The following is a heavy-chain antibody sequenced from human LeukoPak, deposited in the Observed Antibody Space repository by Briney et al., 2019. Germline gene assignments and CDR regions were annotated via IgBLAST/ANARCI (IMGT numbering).Heavy chain of an antibody. CDR2: ISGSGGST. Sequence: GGSLRLSCAASGFTFSSYAMSWVRQAPGKGLEWVSAISGSGGSTYYADSVKGRFTISRDNSKNTLYLQMNSLRAEDTAVYYCAKGMGGSSGYSHFGDYWGQGTLVTVSS. D-gene: IGHD3-22*01. J-gene: IGHJ4*02. CDR1: GFTFSSYA. V-gene: IGHV3-23*01. CDR3: AKGMGGSSGYSHFGDY.